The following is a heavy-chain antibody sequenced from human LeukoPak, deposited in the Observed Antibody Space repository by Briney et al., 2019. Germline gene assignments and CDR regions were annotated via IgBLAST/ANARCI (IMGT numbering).Heavy chain of an antibody. CDR1: GGSISSSSYY. J-gene: IGHJ4*02. CDR2: IYYSGSI. CDR3: ARAHLSSIAARQYYFDY. V-gene: IGHV4-39*07. D-gene: IGHD6-6*01. Sequence: SETLSLTCTVSGGSISSSSYYWGWIRQPPGKGLEWIGSIYYSGSIYYNPSLKSRVTISVDTSKNQFSLKLSSVTAADTAVYYCARAHLSSIAARQYYFDYWGQGTLVTVSS.